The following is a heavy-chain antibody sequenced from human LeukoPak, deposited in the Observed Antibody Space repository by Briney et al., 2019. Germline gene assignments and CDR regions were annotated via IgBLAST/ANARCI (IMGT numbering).Heavy chain of an antibody. D-gene: IGHD3-16*01. CDR3: ARVSTIGGTRLYHHYGMDF. CDR2: IIVGNGNT. V-gene: IGHV1-3*01. J-gene: IGHJ6*04. Sequence: ASVKVSCKASGYNFRSYAIYWVRQAPGQRLEWMGWIIVGNGNTKYSEKFQGRVIISRDTSANTVYMELSGLRGEDTAVYYCARVSTIGGTRLYHHYGMDFWGKGTTVIVSS. CDR1: GYNFRSYA.